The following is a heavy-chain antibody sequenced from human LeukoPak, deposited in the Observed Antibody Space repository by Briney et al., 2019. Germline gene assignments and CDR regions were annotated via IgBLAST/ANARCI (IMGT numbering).Heavy chain of an antibody. CDR1: GFTFSHYY. D-gene: IGHD1-7*01. CDR2: IRSTTSYT. J-gene: IGHJ5*02. V-gene: IGHV3-11*05. Sequence: GGSLRLSCAASGFTFSHYYMSWIRQAPGKGLEWVSYIRSTTSYTSYADSVKGRFTISRDNAKNSLYLQMNSLRAEDTAVYYCARGQAGNFGFDPWGQGTLVTVSS. CDR3: ARGQAGNFGFDP.